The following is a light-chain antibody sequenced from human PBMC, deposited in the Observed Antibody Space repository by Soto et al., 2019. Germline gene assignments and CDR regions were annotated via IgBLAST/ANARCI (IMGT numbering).Light chain of an antibody. J-gene: IGKJ1*01. Sequence: DIVMTQSPVTLSVSPGDRATLSCSASQSVGHNLAWFQQKPGQAPRLLIYGASAGATGIPDRFSGSGFGTEFTLTISSLQSEDLAVYYCQQYNNWPRTFGQGNKVEMK. V-gene: IGKV3-15*01. CDR2: GAS. CDR1: QSVGHN. CDR3: QQYNNWPRT.